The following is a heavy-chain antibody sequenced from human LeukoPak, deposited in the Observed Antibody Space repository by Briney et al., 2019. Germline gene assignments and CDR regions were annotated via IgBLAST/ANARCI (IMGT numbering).Heavy chain of an antibody. J-gene: IGHJ6*02. D-gene: IGHD3-22*01. CDR3: ARVDYYDSSGYPNPRGDYYYGMDV. CDR1: GYNFANYW. Sequence: GESLKISCKGSGYNFANYWIAWVRQMPGKGLEWMGIIYPGDSETRYSPSFQGQVTISSDKSISTAYLQWSSLKASDTAMYYCARVDYYDSSGYPNPRGDYYYGMDVWGQGTTVTVSS. V-gene: IGHV5-51*01. CDR2: IYPGDSET.